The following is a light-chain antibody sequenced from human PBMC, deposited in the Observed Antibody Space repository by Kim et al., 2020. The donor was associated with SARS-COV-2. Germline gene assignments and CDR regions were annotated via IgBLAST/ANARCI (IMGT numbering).Light chain of an antibody. CDR3: QQRSNWRWT. CDR2: DAS. CDR1: QSVSSY. J-gene: IGKJ1*01. V-gene: IGKV3-11*01. Sequence: LSPGEIATLSCRASQSVSSYFAWYQQKAGQAPRLLIYDASNRATGIPARFSGSGSGTDFTLTISSLEPEDFAVYYCQQRSNWRWTFGQGTKVDIK.